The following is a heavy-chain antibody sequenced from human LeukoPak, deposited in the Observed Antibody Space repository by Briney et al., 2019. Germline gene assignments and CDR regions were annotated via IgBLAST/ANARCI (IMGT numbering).Heavy chain of an antibody. CDR2: INQDASDK. V-gene: IGHV3-7*01. CDR3: VREAVLTGTDDAFDI. CDR1: GFTFSSYY. J-gene: IGHJ3*02. Sequence: GGPLRLSCAASGFTFSSYYMSWVRQAPGKGLEWVANINQDASDKFFVDSVKGRFTISRDNAKNSLYLQMNSLRAEDTAVYYCVREAVLTGTDDAFDIWGQGTVVTVSS. D-gene: IGHD3-9*01.